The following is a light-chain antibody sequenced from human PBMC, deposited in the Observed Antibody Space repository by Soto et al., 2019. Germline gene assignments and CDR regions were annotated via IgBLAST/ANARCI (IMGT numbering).Light chain of an antibody. CDR1: QTISSW. J-gene: IGKJ1*01. CDR2: KAS. Sequence: DIQMTQSPSTLSGSVGDRVTITCRASQTISSWLAWYQQKPGKAPKLLIYKASTLKSGVPSRFSGSGSGTEFTLTMSSLPPDDFATYYCQHYNSYSEAFGQGTKVE. V-gene: IGKV1-5*03. CDR3: QHYNSYSEA.